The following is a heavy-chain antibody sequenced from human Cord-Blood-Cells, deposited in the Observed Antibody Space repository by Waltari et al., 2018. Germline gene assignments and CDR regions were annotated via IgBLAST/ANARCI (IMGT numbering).Heavy chain of an antibody. CDR2: IYYSGST. CDR1: VGSISSSSYY. J-gene: IGHJ5*02. V-gene: IGHV4-39*01. CDR3: ARHRVLTGYNWFDP. Sequence: QLQLQESGPGLVKPSETLSLTCTVSVGSISSSSYYWGWIRQPPGKGLEWIGSIYYSGSTYYNPSLKSRVTISVDTSKNQFSLKLSSVTAADTAVYYCARHRVLTGYNWFDPWGQGTLVTVSS. D-gene: IGHD3-9*01.